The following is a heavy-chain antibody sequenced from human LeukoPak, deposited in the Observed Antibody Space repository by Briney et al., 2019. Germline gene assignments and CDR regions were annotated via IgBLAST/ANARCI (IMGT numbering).Heavy chain of an antibody. CDR1: GFTFSSYW. CDR3: ARDSGSSGWYFDY. D-gene: IGHD6-19*01. CDR2: IKQDGSEK. J-gene: IGHJ4*02. Sequence: GGSLRLSCAASGFTFSSYWMSWVRQAPGKGLEWVANIKQDGSEKYYVDSVEGRFTISRDNAKNSLYLQMNSLRAEDTAVYYCARDSGSSGWYFDYWGQGTLVTVSS. V-gene: IGHV3-7*03.